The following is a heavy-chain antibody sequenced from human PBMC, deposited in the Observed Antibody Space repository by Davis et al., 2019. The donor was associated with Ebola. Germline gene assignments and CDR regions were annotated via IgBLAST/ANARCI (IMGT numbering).Heavy chain of an antibody. Sequence: PSETLSLTCTVSGGSISSYYWSWIRQPPGKGLEWIGYIYYSGSTNYNPSLKSRVTISVDTSKNQFSLKLSSVTAADTAVYYCARTVVAVTNNWFDPWGQGTLVTVSS. CDR2: IYYSGST. CDR1: GGSISSYY. D-gene: IGHD2-15*01. CDR3: ARTVVAVTNNWFDP. V-gene: IGHV4-59*01. J-gene: IGHJ5*02.